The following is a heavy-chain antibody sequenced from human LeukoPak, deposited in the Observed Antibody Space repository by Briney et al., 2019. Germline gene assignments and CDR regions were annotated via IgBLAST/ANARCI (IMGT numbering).Heavy chain of an antibody. CDR1: GGSISSSSYY. V-gene: IGHV4-39*01. J-gene: IGHJ4*02. CDR2: IYYSGST. CDR3: ARYGARYSSYDYLYY. D-gene: IGHD5-12*01. Sequence: LETLSLSCTVSGGSISSSSYYWGWIRQPPGKGLEWLGRIYYSGSTYYKPSLKSRVTISVDTSKNQCSLKLSSVTAADTALYYCARYGARYSSYDYLYYWGQGTLFTLSS.